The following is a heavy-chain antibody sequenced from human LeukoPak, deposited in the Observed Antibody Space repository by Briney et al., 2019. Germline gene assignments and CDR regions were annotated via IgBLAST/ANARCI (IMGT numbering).Heavy chain of an antibody. CDR1: GYTFTSYG. Sequence: ASVKVSCKTSGYTFTSYGMRWVRQAPGQGLEWMGWISAYNGSTKYEQKFQGRVSMTTDTSTSTAYMELRSLRSDDTSVYYCARDPARGYCNNAVCYMKWEGDYWGQGTLVTVSS. D-gene: IGHD2-8*01. CDR3: ARDPARGYCNNAVCYMKWEGDY. J-gene: IGHJ4*02. V-gene: IGHV1-18*01. CDR2: ISAYNGST.